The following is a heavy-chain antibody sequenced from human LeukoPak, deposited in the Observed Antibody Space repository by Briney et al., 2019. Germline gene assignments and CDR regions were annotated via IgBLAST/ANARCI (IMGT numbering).Heavy chain of an antibody. CDR1: GVSISSYY. CDR3: ARGAAGYSYG. J-gene: IGHJ4*02. D-gene: IGHD5-18*01. V-gene: IGHV4-59*01. Sequence: SETLCLTCTVSGVSISSYYWSWIRQPPGKGLEWIGDIYYSGSTNYNASLKSPVTISIDTSKNQFSLGLSSVTAADTAVYYCARGAAGYSYGWGQGTLVTVAS. CDR2: IYYSGST.